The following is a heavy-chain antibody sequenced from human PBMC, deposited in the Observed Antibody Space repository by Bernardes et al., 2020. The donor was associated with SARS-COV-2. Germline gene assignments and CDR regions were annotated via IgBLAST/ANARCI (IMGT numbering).Heavy chain of an antibody. CDR2: ISNDGNFR. D-gene: IGHD3-9*01. J-gene: IGHJ4*02. V-gene: IGHV3-74*01. CDR1: GFAFSAYW. CDR3: AHFGYDWGDSL. Sequence: GGSLRLSCSASGFAFSAYWFHWVRQVPGKGLVWVARISNDGNFRTHADFLQGRFFISRDNVKNTLYLQIYSLTVDDTAVYYCAHFGYDWGDSLWGQGTLVTVSS.